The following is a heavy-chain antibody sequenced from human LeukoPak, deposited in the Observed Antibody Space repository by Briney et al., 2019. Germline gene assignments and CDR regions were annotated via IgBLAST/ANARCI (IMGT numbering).Heavy chain of an antibody. J-gene: IGHJ6*03. CDR1: GFTFNNYD. CDR2: ISTRSSDK. Sequence: PGGSLRLSCVASGFTFNNYDMNWVRQAPGKGLEWISYISTRSSDKYYADSVKGRFTVSRDNAKDSLYLQINNLRDEDTAVYFCARQGYHSLRYHYFFYMHVWGKGTTVTVSS. CDR3: ARQGYHSLRYHYFFYMHV. V-gene: IGHV3-48*03. D-gene: IGHD1-1*01.